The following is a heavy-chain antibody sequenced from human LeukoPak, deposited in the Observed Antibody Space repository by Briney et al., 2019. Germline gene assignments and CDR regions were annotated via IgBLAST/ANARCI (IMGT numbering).Heavy chain of an antibody. CDR2: ISYDGSNK. CDR1: SFTFSTYG. CDR3: AKDLAPYNWNPDAFDI. Sequence: GGSLRLSCAASSFTFSTYGMHWVRQAPGKGLEWMAVISYDGSNKYYADSVKGRFTISRDNSKNTLYLQMNSLRAEDTAVYYCAKDLAPYNWNPDAFDIWGQGTMVTVSS. V-gene: IGHV3-30*18. J-gene: IGHJ3*02. D-gene: IGHD1-20*01.